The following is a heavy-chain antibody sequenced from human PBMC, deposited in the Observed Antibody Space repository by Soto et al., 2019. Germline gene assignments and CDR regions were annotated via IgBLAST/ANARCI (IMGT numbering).Heavy chain of an antibody. CDR1: GYTFTSYG. CDR3: ARGKGSFLDAFDI. V-gene: IGHV1-18*01. Sequence: QLQLVQSGAEVKKPGASVKVSCKASGYTFTSYGISWVRQAPGQGLVWMGWINPYNGNTNHEQNLQGRVTMTRDTSTRTVHLELRSLRSDDTAVYYCARGKGSFLDAFDIWGQGTTVSVSS. J-gene: IGHJ3*02. CDR2: INPYNGNT.